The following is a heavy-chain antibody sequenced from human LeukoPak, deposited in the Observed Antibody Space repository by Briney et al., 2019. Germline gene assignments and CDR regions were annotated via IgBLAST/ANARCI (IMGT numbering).Heavy chain of an antibody. CDR3: AKDPIFSGSYGVFDY. J-gene: IGHJ4*02. Sequence: GGSLRLSCAASGFTFDDYAMHWVRQAPGKGLEWVSGISWNSNNMVYADSVKGRFTISRDNAKNSLYLQMNSLRAGDTAVYYCAKDPIFSGSYGVFDYWGLGTLVTVSS. CDR2: ISWNSNNM. D-gene: IGHD1-26*01. CDR1: GFTFDDYA. V-gene: IGHV3-9*01.